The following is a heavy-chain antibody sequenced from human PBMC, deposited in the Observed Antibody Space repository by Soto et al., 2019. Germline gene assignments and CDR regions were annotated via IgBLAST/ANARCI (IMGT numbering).Heavy chain of an antibody. D-gene: IGHD3-9*01. V-gene: IGHV4-59*04. CDR3: TILLTPYDRPGPSGCGP. Sequence: SRPMSHRCTVSDGSKSGHYWGWISKNPGQALAWIGGLAYRGSTLYSPSLTSRITMSIDTSKKFLSLKLTSASASDTALYYCTILLTPYDRPGPSGCGPWGQGTLVTVTA. CDR2: LAYRGST. J-gene: IGHJ5*02. CDR1: DGSKSGHY.